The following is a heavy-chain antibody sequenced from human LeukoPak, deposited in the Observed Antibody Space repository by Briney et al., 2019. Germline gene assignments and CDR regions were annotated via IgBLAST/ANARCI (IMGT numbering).Heavy chain of an antibody. D-gene: IGHD3-3*01. CDR2: IYYSGST. CDR3: ARQGLGIWSGYPLDY. V-gene: IGHV4-39*01. J-gene: IGHJ4*02. Sequence: KPSETLSLTCTVSGGSISSSSYYWGWIRQPPGKGLEWIGSIYYSGSTYYNPSLKSRVTISVDTSKNQFSLKLSSVTAADTAVYYCARQGLGIWSGYPLDYWGQGTLVTVSS. CDR1: GGSISSSSYY.